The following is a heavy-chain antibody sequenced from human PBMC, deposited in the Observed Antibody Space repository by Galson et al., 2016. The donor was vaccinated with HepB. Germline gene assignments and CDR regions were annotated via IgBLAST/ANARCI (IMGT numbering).Heavy chain of an antibody. CDR2: LSGSGANT. Sequence: IPWVRQAPVPWLAFFSGLSGSGANTSYANAVKGRFTISRDNSNNTLYLQVNSLRAADTALYFCARYSDSWAPFDYWGQGSLVTVSS. CDR3: ARYSDSWAPFDY. V-gene: IGHV3-23*01. J-gene: IGHJ4*02. D-gene: IGHD6-13*01.